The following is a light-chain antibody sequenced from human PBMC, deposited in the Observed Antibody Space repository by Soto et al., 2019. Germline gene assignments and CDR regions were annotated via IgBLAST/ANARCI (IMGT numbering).Light chain of an antibody. J-gene: IGKJ5*01. Sequence: EIVLTQSPGTLSVSPGERATLSCRASQSVSSNLAWYQQKPGQAPRLLIYGASTRATGIPARFSGSGSGTEFTLTISSLQSEDFATYYCQQFNNYLITFGQGTRLEIK. V-gene: IGKV3-15*01. CDR1: QSVSSN. CDR2: GAS. CDR3: QQFNNYLIT.